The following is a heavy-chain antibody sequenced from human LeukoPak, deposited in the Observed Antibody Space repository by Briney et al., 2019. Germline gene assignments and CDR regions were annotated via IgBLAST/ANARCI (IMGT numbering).Heavy chain of an antibody. J-gene: IGHJ3*02. Sequence: PGGSLRLSCAASGFTFSSYAMHWVRQAPGKGLEWVAVISYDGSNKYYADSVKGRFTISRDNSKNTLYLQMNSLRAEDTAVYYCARETSVVAFDIWGQGTMVTVSS. CDR2: ISYDGSNK. V-gene: IGHV3-30-3*01. CDR3: ARETSVVAFDI. D-gene: IGHD4-23*01. CDR1: GFTFSSYA.